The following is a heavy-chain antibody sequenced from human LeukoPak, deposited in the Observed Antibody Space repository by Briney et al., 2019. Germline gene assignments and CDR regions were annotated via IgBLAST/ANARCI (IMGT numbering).Heavy chain of an antibody. V-gene: IGHV4-61*09. D-gene: IGHD2-15*01. CDR2: IYTGGIT. CDR3: ARGGVVVAATSFGY. Sequence: SQTLSLTCTVSGGSVSSGSYYWNWIRQPAGKGLEWIGQIYTGGITNYNPSLKSRVTISVDTSKNHFSLKLSSVTAADTAVYYCARGGVVVAATSFGYWGQGTLVTVSS. CDR1: GGSVSSGSYY. J-gene: IGHJ4*02.